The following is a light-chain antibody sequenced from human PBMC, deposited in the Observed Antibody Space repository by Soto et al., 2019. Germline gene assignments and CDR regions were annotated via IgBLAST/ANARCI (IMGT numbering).Light chain of an antibody. J-gene: IGKJ3*01. CDR3: QQRSNWPPIFT. CDR1: RSVSSY. Sequence: EMLLTHSPAPLSLSQGERATLSGRASRSVSSYLAWYQQKPGQAPRLLIYDASNRATGIPARFSGSGSGTDFTLTITSLEPEDFAVYYCQQRSNWPPIFTFGPGTKVDFK. V-gene: IGKV3-11*01. CDR2: DAS.